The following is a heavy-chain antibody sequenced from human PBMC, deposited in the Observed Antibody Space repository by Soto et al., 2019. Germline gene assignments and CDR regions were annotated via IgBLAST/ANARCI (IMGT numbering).Heavy chain of an antibody. CDR1: GFTFTSSA. CDR2: IVVGSGNT. J-gene: IGHJ3*02. Sequence: QMQLVQSGPEVKKPGTSVKVSCKASGFTFTSSAVQWVRQARGQRLEWIGWIVVGSGNTNYAQKCQDRVTITRDMSTSTAYMELSSLRSEDTAVYYCAADHGYSYGTDAFDIWGQGTMVTVSS. V-gene: IGHV1-58*01. CDR3: AADHGYSYGTDAFDI. D-gene: IGHD5-18*01.